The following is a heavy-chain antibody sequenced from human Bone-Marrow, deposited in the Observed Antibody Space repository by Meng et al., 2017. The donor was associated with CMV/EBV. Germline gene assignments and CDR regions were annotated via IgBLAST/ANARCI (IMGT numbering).Heavy chain of an antibody. D-gene: IGHD2-15*01. CDR3: ARGVRYCSGDTCYYFDH. Sequence: ASVKVSCKASGYTFTSYYMHWVRQAPGQGLEWMGIINPSGGSTSYAQKFQGRVTMTRDTSTSTVYMELSSLRSEDTAVYYCARGVRYCSGDTCYYFDHWGQGNQVTVSS. J-gene: IGHJ4*02. CDR2: INPSGGST. CDR1: GYTFTSYY. V-gene: IGHV1-46*01.